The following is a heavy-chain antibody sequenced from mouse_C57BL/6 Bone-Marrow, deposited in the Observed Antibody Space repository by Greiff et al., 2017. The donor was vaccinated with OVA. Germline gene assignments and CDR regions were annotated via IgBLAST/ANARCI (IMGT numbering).Heavy chain of an antibody. J-gene: IGHJ1*03. CDR2: IDPEDGDT. V-gene: IGHV14-1*01. CDR3: TSIYYYGSGYFDV. Sequence: EVQLQQSGAELVRPGASVKLSCTASGFNIKDYYMHWVKQRPEQGLEWIGRIDPEDGDTEYAPKFQGKATMTADPSSNTAYLKLSSLTTEDTADYYCTSIYYYGSGYFDVWGTGTTVTVSA. D-gene: IGHD1-1*01. CDR1: GFNIKDYY.